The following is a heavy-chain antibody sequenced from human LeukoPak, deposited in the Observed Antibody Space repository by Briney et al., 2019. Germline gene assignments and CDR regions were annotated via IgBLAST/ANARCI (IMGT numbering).Heavy chain of an antibody. J-gene: IGHJ5*02. V-gene: IGHV3-30*04. CDR2: ISYDGSNK. D-gene: IGHD3-10*01. Sequence: PGRSLGLSCAASGFTFSSYAMHWVRQAPGKGLEWVAVISYDGSNKYYADSVKGRFTISRDNSKNTLYLQMNSLRAEDTAVYYCARDGENYYGSGSYYTGASGWFDPWGQGTLVTVSS. CDR1: GFTFSSYA. CDR3: ARDGENYYGSGSYYTGASGWFDP.